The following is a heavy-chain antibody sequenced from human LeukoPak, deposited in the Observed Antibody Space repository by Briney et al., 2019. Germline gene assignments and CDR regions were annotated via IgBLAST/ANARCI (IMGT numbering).Heavy chain of an antibody. Sequence: ASVKVSCKASGGTFSSYAISWVRQAPGQGLEWMGWINPNSGGTNYAQKFQGRVTMTRDTSISTAYMELSRLRSDDTAVYYCARGALGTGTTVRRDFDYWGQGTLVTVSS. CDR1: GGTFSSYA. V-gene: IGHV1-2*02. J-gene: IGHJ4*02. CDR3: ARGALGTGTTVRRDFDY. D-gene: IGHD1-7*01. CDR2: INPNSGGT.